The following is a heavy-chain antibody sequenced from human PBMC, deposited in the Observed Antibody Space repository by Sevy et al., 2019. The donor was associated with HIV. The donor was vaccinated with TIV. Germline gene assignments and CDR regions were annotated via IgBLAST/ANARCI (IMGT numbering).Heavy chain of an antibody. J-gene: IGHJ4*02. CDR3: AGARGSPPYCSDGCCYPFDY. CDR2: MSIYNNNR. V-gene: IGHV1-18*01. D-gene: IGHD2-15*01. CDR1: GYIFSTYG. Sequence: ASVKVSCKTSGYIFSTYGVSWVRQAPGQGLQWMGWMSIYNNNRNYAQKFQGRVTMTADTSTSTAYMELRNLRSDDTALYYGAGARGSPPYCSDGCCYPFDYWGQGTLVTVSS.